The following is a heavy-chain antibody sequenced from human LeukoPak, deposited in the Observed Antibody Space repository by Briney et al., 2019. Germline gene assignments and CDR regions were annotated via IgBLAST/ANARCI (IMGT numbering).Heavy chain of an antibody. Sequence: AGGSLRLSCAASGFTFSSSSMSWVRQAPGKGLEWVSTISGSGGSSYYADSVKGRFTISRDDSKNTLYLQMRSLRAEDTAVYYCAKITTNWGQGTLVTVSS. D-gene: IGHD1-1*01. CDR1: GFTFSSSS. CDR2: ISGSGGSS. J-gene: IGHJ4*02. CDR3: AKITTN. V-gene: IGHV3-23*01.